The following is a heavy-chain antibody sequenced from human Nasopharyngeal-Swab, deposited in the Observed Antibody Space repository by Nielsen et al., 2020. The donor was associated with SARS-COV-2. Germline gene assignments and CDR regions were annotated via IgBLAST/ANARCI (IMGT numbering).Heavy chain of an antibody. V-gene: IGHV4-39*01. CDR1: GGSISSGGYY. J-gene: IGHJ4*02. CDR3: ARHDHTIVRAIDY. CDR2: IYYSGST. D-gene: IGHD3-3*01. Sequence: AETLSLTCTVSGGSISSGGYYWSGIRQHPGKGQEWIGYIYYSGSTYYNPAPKSRVTISVDTSKNHFTLKLSSVTAADTAVYYCARHDHTIVRAIDYWGQGTLVTVSS.